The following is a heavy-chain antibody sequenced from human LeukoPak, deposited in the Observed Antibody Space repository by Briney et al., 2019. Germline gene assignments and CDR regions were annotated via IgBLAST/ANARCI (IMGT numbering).Heavy chain of an antibody. D-gene: IGHD5-18*01. J-gene: IGHJ4*02. CDR2: ISWNSGSI. CDR3: AKGGYSYGPRTYYFDY. V-gene: IGHV3-9*01. Sequence: GGSLRLSCAASGFTFDDYAMHWVRQAPGKGLEGVSGISWNSGSIGYADSVKGRFTISRDNAKNSLYLQMNSLRAEDTALYYCAKGGYSYGPRTYYFDYWGQGTLVTVSS. CDR1: GFTFDDYA.